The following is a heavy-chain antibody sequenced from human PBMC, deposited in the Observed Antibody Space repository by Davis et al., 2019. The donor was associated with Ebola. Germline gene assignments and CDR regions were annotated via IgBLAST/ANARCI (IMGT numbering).Heavy chain of an antibody. D-gene: IGHD3-22*01. Sequence: ASVKVSCKVSGYTLTELSMHWVRQAPGKGLEWMGGFDLEDGETIYAQKFQGRVTMTEDTSTDTAYMELSSVTAADTAVYYCARGLPMIVDFQHWGQGTLVTVSS. V-gene: IGHV1-24*01. J-gene: IGHJ1*01. CDR3: ARGLPMIVDFQH. CDR1: GYTLTELS. CDR2: FDLEDGET.